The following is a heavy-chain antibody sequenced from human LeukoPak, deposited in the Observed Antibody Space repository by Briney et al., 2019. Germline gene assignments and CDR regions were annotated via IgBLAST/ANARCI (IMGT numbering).Heavy chain of an antibody. CDR2: IRYDGSDK. Sequence: SGGSLRLSCVASGFIFSTYGLHWVRQAPGKGLEWVAFIRYDGSDKYYADSVKGRSTISRDNSKNTLYLQMNSLRAEDTAVYYCARPPAPEADGSGVYGMDVWGQGTTVTVSS. CDR1: GFIFSTYG. J-gene: IGHJ6*02. CDR3: ARPPAPEADGSGVYGMDV. V-gene: IGHV3-30*02. D-gene: IGHD3-10*01.